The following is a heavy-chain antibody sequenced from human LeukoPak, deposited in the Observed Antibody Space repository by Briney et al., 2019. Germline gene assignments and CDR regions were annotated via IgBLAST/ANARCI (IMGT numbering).Heavy chain of an antibody. CDR3: ATKQWLAPPPDS. CDR2: INTDGAVT. J-gene: IGHJ4*02. CDR1: GFTFSKYS. V-gene: IGHV3-74*01. D-gene: IGHD6-19*01. Sequence: GGSLRLSCAASGFTFSKYSMLWVRQAPGKGLERVSRINTDGAVTTYADSVKGRCTVSRDNADNTMFLQMNSVRDEDTAVYYCATKQWLAPPPDSWGQGTPVTVSS.